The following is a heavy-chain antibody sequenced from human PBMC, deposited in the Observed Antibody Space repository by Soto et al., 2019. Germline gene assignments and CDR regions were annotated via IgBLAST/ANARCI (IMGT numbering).Heavy chain of an antibody. D-gene: IGHD6-19*01. CDR1: GGSISIGDYY. Sequence: SETLSLTCTFSGGSISIGDYYWSWIRQPPGKGLEWIGYIYYSGSTYYNPSLKSRVTISVDTSKNQFSLKLSSVTAADTAVYYCARDGLDYYYYYGMDVWGQGTTVTVSS. CDR3: ARDGLDYYYYYGMDV. J-gene: IGHJ6*02. V-gene: IGHV4-30-4*01. CDR2: IYYSGST.